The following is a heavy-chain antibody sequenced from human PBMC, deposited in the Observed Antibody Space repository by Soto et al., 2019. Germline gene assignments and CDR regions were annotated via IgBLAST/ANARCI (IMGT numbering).Heavy chain of an antibody. Sequence: EVQLLESGGGLVQPGGSLRLSCAASGFTFSSYAMSWVRQAPGKGLEWVSAISGSGGSTYYADSVKGRFTISRDNSKTTLYLQMNSLRAEGTAVYYCANVVYRDTTVTTTLDYWGQGTLVTVSS. V-gene: IGHV3-23*01. CDR2: ISGSGGST. CDR1: GFTFSSYA. D-gene: IGHD4-17*01. CDR3: ANVVYRDTTVTTTLDY. J-gene: IGHJ4*02.